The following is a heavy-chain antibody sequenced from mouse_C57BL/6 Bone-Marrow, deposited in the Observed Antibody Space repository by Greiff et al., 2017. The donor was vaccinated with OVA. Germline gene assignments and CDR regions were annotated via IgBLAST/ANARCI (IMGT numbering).Heavy chain of an antibody. CDR1: GYTFTSYW. CDR2: IHPNSGST. D-gene: IGHD1-1*01. CDR3: ARLLRFYYAMDY. Sequence: VKLQQPGAELVKPGASVKLSCKASGYTFTSYWMHWVKQRPGQGLEWIGMIHPNSGSTNYNEKFKSKATLTVDKSSSTAYMQLSSLTSEDSAVYYCARLLRFYYAMDYWGQGTSVTVSS. J-gene: IGHJ4*01. V-gene: IGHV1-64*01.